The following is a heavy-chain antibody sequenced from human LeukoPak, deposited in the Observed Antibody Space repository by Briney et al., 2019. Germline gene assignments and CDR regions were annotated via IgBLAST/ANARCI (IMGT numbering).Heavy chain of an antibody. CDR1: GGTFSSYA. CDR2: IIPIFGTA. D-gene: IGHD2-2*01. J-gene: IGHJ5*02. CDR3: AREIGRGYCSSTSCPIRLDP. V-gene: IGHV1-69*01. Sequence: GASVKVSFKASGGTFSSYAISWVRQAPGQGLEWMGGIIPIFGTANYAQKFQGRVTITADESTSTAYMELSSLRSEDTAVYYCAREIGRGYCSSTSCPIRLDPWGQGTLVTVSS.